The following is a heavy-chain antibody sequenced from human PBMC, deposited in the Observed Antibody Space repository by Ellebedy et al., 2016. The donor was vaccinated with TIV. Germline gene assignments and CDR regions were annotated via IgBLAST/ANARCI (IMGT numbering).Heavy chain of an antibody. Sequence: ASVKVSCXASGYTFTSYAMHWVRQAPGQRLEWMGWINAGNGNTKYSQKFQGRVTITRDTSASTAYMELSSLRSEDTAVYYCARADYGSGSCFDYWGQGTLVTVSS. CDR3: ARADYGSGSCFDY. CDR1: GYTFTSYA. J-gene: IGHJ4*02. D-gene: IGHD3-10*01. CDR2: INAGNGNT. V-gene: IGHV1-3*01.